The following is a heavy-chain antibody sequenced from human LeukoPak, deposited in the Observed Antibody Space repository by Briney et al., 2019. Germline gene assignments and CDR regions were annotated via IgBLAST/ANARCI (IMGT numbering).Heavy chain of an antibody. CDR1: GGTFSSYA. CDR2: NIPILGIA. CDR3: ARATRGYSYGSRFGYFDY. D-gene: IGHD5-18*01. J-gene: IGHJ4*02. V-gene: IGHV1-69*04. Sequence: GASVKVSCKASGGTFSSYAISWVRQAPGQGLEWMGRNIPILGIANYAQKFQGRVTITADKSTSTAYMELSSLRSEDTAVYYCARATRGYSYGSRFGYFDYWGQGTLVTVSS.